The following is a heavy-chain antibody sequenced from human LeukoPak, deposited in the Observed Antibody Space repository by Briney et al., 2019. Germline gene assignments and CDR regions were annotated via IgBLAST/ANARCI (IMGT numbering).Heavy chain of an antibody. CDR1: GGSISSGGYY. V-gene: IGHV4-30-2*01. Sequence: SQTLSLTCTVSGGSISSGGYYWSWIRQPPGKGLEWIGYIYHSGSTYYNPSLKSRVTISVDRSKNQFSLKLSSVTAADTAVYYCARVVDYDFWSAKQGWFDPWGQGTLVTVSS. J-gene: IGHJ5*02. D-gene: IGHD3-3*01. CDR3: ARVVDYDFWSAKQGWFDP. CDR2: IYHSGST.